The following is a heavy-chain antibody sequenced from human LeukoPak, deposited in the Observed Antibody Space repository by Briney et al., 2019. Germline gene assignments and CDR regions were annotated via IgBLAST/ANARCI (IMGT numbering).Heavy chain of an antibody. Sequence: ASVKVSCKASGYTFTNYYIHWVRQAPGHGLEWMGVINPSGGSTNYAQRFQGRVTMTSDTSTSTVYMDLSSLTSEDTAVYYCARGGRAGVVWGYSDYWGQGTLVTVSS. CDR1: GYTFTNYY. D-gene: IGHD6-13*01. V-gene: IGHV1-46*01. CDR2: INPSGGST. J-gene: IGHJ4*02. CDR3: ARGGRAGVVWGYSDY.